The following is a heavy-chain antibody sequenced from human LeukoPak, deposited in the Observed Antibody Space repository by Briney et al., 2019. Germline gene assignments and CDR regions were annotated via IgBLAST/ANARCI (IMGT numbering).Heavy chain of an antibody. CDR2: IYYRGGT. CDR1: GGSISSHY. J-gene: IGHJ4*02. D-gene: IGHD5-18*01. Sequence: SETLSLTCTVSGGSISSHYWTWIRQPPGKGLEWIGYIYYRGGTNYNPSLQSRVTISVDTSKNQFSLKLSSVTAADTAVYYCARSVGTYGYPDYWGQGTLVTVSS. V-gene: IGHV4-59*11. CDR3: ARSVGTYGYPDY.